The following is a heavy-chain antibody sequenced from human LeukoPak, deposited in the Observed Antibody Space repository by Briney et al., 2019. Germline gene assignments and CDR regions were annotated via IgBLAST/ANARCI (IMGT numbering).Heavy chain of an antibody. Sequence: GASVKVSCKASGGTFSSYAISWVRQAPGQGLEWMGGIIPIFGTANYAQKFQGRVTITTDESTSTAYMELSSLRSEDTAVYYCARGGYYDSSGPYYFDYWGQGTLVTVSS. CDR3: ARGGYYDSSGPYYFDY. CDR2: IIPIFGTA. CDR1: GGTFSSYA. J-gene: IGHJ4*02. D-gene: IGHD3-22*01. V-gene: IGHV1-69*05.